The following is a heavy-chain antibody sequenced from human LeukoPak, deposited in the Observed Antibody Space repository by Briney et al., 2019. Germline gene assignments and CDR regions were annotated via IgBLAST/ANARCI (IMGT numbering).Heavy chain of an antibody. J-gene: IGHJ4*02. CDR3: ARGVFGSGSYYGVGIDY. Sequence: SETLSLTCTVSGGSISSSSYYWGWIRQPPGKGLEWIGSIYYSGSTYYNPSLKSRVTISVDTSRNQFSLNLRSVTAADTAVYYCARGVFGSGSYYGVGIDYWGQGTLVTVSS. CDR2: IYYSGST. V-gene: IGHV4-39*07. CDR1: GGSISSSSYY. D-gene: IGHD3-10*01.